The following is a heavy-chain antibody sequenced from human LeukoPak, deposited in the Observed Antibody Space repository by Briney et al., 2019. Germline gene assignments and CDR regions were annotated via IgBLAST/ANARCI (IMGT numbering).Heavy chain of an antibody. Sequence: QAGGSLRLSCAASGFTFSSYAMSWVRQAPGKGLEWVSAISGSGGSTYYADSVKGRFTISRDNSKNTLYLHMNSLRAEDTAVYYCAKDHGSSPDYFDYWGQGTLVTVSS. CDR2: ISGSGGST. V-gene: IGHV3-23*01. J-gene: IGHJ4*02. D-gene: IGHD6-6*01. CDR3: AKDHGSSPDYFDY. CDR1: GFTFSSYA.